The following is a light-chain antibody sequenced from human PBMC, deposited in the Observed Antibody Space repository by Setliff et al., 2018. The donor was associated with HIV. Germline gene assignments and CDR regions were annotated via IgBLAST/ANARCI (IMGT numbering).Light chain of an antibody. Sequence: ALTQPASVSGSPGQSITISCTGSNSDIGSYKLVSWYQQHTGKAPKLLIYEVNKRPSRVSSRFSGSQSGNTASLTISGLQAEDEADYYCCAYAGSYVFGSGTK. CDR1: NSDIGSYKL. CDR3: CAYAGSYV. J-gene: IGLJ1*01. V-gene: IGLV2-23*02. CDR2: EVN.